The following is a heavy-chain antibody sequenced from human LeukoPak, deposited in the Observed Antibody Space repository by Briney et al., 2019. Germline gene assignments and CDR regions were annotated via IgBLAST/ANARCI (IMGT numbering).Heavy chain of an antibody. CDR1: GFSFSSYS. D-gene: IGHD3-16*01. Sequence: PGGSLRLSCVGFGFSFSSYSMNWVRQAPGKGLEWVANLKQDGSEKYYVDSVKGRFTISRDNAENSLYLQMNSLRAEDTAVYYCARAYGDRGTDAFDIWGQGTMVTVSS. CDR3: ARAYGDRGTDAFDI. CDR2: LKQDGSEK. J-gene: IGHJ3*02. V-gene: IGHV3-7*03.